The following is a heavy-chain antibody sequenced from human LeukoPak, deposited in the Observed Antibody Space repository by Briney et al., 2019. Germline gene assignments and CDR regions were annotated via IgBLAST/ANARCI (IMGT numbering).Heavy chain of an antibody. J-gene: IGHJ4*02. D-gene: IGHD3-9*01. V-gene: IGHV1-69*13. CDR1: GYTFTSYA. Sequence: ASVKVSCKASGYTFTSYAISWVRQAPGQGLEWMGGIIPIFGTANYAQKFQGRVTITADESTSTAYMELSSLRSEDTAVYYCAGGYDILTGYGYYFDYWGQGTLVTVSS. CDR3: AGGYDILTGYGYYFDY. CDR2: IIPIFGTA.